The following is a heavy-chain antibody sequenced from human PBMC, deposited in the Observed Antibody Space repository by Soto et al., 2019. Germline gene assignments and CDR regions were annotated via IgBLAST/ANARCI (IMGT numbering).Heavy chain of an antibody. J-gene: IGHJ4*02. CDR2: LNPNSGNT. V-gene: IGHV1-8*01. CDR3: ARMRGSIDDRYFDY. Sequence: ASVKVSCKASGYTFTSYDINWVRQATGQGLEWMGWLNPNSGNTGFAQKFQGRVTLTRNTSVNTAYIELSSLRSDDTAIYYCARMRGSIDDRYFDYWGQGTRVTVSS. CDR1: GYTFTSYD. D-gene: IGHD1-1*01.